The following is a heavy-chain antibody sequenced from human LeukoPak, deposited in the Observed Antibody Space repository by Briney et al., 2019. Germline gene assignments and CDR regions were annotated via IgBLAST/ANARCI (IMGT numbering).Heavy chain of an antibody. CDR2: INPSGGST. D-gene: IGHD2-15*01. CDR3: ARKYCSGGSCYFDY. Sequence: ASVKDSCKASGYTFTSYYIHWVRQAPGQGLEWMGIINPSGGSTTYAQKSQGRVTMTRDMSTSTVYMELSSLRSEDTAVYYCARKYCSGGSCYFDYWGQGTLVTVSS. CDR1: GYTFTSYY. V-gene: IGHV1-46*01. J-gene: IGHJ4*02.